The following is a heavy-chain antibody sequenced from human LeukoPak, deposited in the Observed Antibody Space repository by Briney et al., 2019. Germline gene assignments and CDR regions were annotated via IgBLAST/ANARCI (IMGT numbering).Heavy chain of an antibody. CDR1: GGSIRSSYYY. CDR2: IYYSGSI. Sequence: SETLSLTCTVSGGSIRSSYYYWSWIRQPPGKGLEWIGDIYYSGSIKYNPSLKSRVTMSVDTSKNQFSLKLSSVTAADTAIYYCARENPSGYYNRPIDYWGQGTLVTVSS. V-gene: IGHV4-61*01. CDR3: ARENPSGYYNRPIDY. J-gene: IGHJ4*02. D-gene: IGHD3-22*01.